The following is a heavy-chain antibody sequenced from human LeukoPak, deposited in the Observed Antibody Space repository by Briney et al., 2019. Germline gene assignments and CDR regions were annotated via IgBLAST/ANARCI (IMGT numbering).Heavy chain of an antibody. Sequence: PGGSLRLSCAASGFTFSSYAMHWVRQAPGKGLEWVAVISYDGSNKYYADSVKGRFTISRDNSKNTLYLQMNSLRAEDTAVYYCASNPDEEWLLLLGAFDIWGQGTMVTVSS. J-gene: IGHJ3*02. D-gene: IGHD3-22*01. CDR3: ASNPDEEWLLLLGAFDI. CDR2: ISYDGSNK. CDR1: GFTFSSYA. V-gene: IGHV3-30-3*01.